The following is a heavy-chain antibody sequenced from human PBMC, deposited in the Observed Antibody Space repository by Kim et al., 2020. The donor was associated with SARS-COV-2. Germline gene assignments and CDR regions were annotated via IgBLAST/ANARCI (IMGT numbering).Heavy chain of an antibody. D-gene: IGHD3-3*01. CDR2: INAGNGNT. J-gene: IGHJ4*02. V-gene: IGHV1-3*01. CDR3: ARSGGYDFGTRSFDY. CDR1: GYTFTSYA. Sequence: ASVKVSCKASGYTFTSYAMHWVRQAPGQRLEWMGWINAGNGNTKYSQKFQGRVTITRDTSASTAYMELSSLRSEDTAVYYCARSGGYDFGTRSFDYWGQGTLVTVSS.